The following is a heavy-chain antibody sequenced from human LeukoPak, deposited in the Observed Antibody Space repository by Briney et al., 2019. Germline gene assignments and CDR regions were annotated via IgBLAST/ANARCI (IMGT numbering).Heavy chain of an antibody. CDR2: INHSGST. D-gene: IGHD2-21*02. V-gene: IGHV4-34*01. Sequence: SETLSLTCAVYGGSFSGYYWSWIRQPPGKGLGWIGEINHSGSTNYNPSLKSRVTISVDTSKNQFSLKLSSVTAADTAVYYCARGPRRGHIVVVTAIRSFDYWGQGTLVTVSS. J-gene: IGHJ4*02. CDR3: ARGPRRGHIVVVTAIRSFDY. CDR1: GGSFSGYY.